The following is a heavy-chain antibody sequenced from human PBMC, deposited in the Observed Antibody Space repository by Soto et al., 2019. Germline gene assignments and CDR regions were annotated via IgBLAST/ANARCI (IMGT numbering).Heavy chain of an antibody. V-gene: IGHV4-59*12. J-gene: IGHJ4*02. CDR2: VHYSGTT. Sequence: SETLSLTCTVSGVSISPYYWSWIRQSPGKGLEWIGYVHYSGTTNYNPSLKSRLTISVDTSMNHFSLKLGSVTAADTAVYYCAREGHSGFYYDFDFWGQGVLVTVSS. CDR3: AREGHSGFYYDFDF. CDR1: GVSISPYY. D-gene: IGHD3-22*01.